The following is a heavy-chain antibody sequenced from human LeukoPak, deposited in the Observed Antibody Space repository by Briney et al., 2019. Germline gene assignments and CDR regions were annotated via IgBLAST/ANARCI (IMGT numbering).Heavy chain of an antibody. J-gene: IGHJ3*02. CDR1: GFTFSDYY. D-gene: IGHD6-19*01. CDR3: ARDPGQWLVLRNDAFDI. CDR2: ISSSGSTI. Sequence: GGSLRLSCAASGFTFSDYYMSWIRQAPGKGLEWVSYISSSGSTIYYADSVKGRCTISRDNAKNSLYLQMNSLRAEDTAVYYCARDPGQWLVLRNDAFDIWGQGTMVTVSS. V-gene: IGHV3-11*04.